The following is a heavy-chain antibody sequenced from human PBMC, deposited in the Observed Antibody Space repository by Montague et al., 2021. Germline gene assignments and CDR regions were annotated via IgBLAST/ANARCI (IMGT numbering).Heavy chain of an antibody. J-gene: IGHJ4*02. CDR1: GAYISNYN. CDR2: VFYSGAT. V-gene: IGHV4-59*01. Sequence: SETLSLTCTVSGAYISNYNWFWIRQPPGKGLEWIGSVFYSGATNYNPSLKSRVTMSADTSKNQVSLKVNSVTAADTAVYYCARQGFYESGGFFIWGLGTLVTVSS. D-gene: IGHD3-22*01. CDR3: ARQGFYESGGFFI.